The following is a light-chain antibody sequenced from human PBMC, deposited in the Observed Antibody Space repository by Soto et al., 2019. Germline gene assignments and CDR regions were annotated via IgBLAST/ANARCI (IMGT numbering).Light chain of an antibody. V-gene: IGKV1-9*01. CDR2: GAS. CDR3: QQLNSFPIP. Sequence: IQLTQSPSSLSASVGDRVTISCRASQGIANFLAWYQQKPGKAPKLLIYGASTLQSGVPSRFSDSGSGTDFTLTIISLQHEDFATYSCQQLNSFPIPFGPGTKVDI. CDR1: QGIANF. J-gene: IGKJ3*01.